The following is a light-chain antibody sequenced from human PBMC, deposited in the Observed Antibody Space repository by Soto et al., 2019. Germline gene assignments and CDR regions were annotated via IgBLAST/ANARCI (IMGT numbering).Light chain of an antibody. J-gene: IGKJ2*01. CDR3: QQRSNWPYT. CDR2: DAS. CDR1: QSVSSY. V-gene: IGKV3-11*01. Sequence: EIVLTQSPATLSLSPGERATLSCRASQSVSSYLAWYQQKPGQAPRLLIYDASNRATGIPARFSGSGSETYFTLTISSLEPEDFAVYYCQQRSNWPYTFGQGTKLEIK.